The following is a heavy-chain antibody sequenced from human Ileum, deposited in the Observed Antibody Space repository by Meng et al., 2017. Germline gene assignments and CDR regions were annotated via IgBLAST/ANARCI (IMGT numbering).Heavy chain of an antibody. Sequence: GESLKISCAASEFAFRNSWMNWVRRAPGKELEWVASINPDGSEIAHVDSVKGRFTISRDNAKNSLYLQMNSLRVEDTAVYYCARDRAFAAFDIWGQGTMVTVSS. V-gene: IGHV3-7*01. CDR2: INPDGSEI. J-gene: IGHJ3*02. D-gene: IGHD3-3*02. CDR3: ARDRAFAAFDI. CDR1: EFAFRNSW.